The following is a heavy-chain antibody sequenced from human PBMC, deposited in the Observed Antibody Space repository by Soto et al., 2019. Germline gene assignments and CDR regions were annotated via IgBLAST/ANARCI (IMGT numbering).Heavy chain of an antibody. CDR2: ISYDGTKT. J-gene: IGHJ4*02. V-gene: IGHV3-30*18. Sequence: QVQLVESGGGVVQPGRSLRVSCAASGFTFSIYAMHWVRQAPGTGLEWVAVISYDGTKTYYADSVKGRFTISRDNSKNTVYLQINRLRDEDTAVYYCAKGRGPRRRWLMDPFDYWGQGTLVTVSP. D-gene: IGHD3-10*01. CDR3: AKGRGPRRRWLMDPFDY. CDR1: GFTFSIYA.